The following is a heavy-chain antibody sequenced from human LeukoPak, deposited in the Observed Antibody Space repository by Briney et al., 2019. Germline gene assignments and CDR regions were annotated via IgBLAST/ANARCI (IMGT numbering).Heavy chain of an antibody. CDR1: GGTFSSYA. J-gene: IGHJ4*02. CDR3: ASPHSTYDSSGYQY. D-gene: IGHD3-22*01. Sequence: ASVKVSCKASGGTFSSYAISWVRQAPGQGLEWMGGIIPIFGTANYAQKFQGRVTITADKSTSTAYMELSSLRSEDTAVYYCASPHSTYDSSGYQYWGQGTLVTVSS. CDR2: IIPIFGTA. V-gene: IGHV1-69*06.